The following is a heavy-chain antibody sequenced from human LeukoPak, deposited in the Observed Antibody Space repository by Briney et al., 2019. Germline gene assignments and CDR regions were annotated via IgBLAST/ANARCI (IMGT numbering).Heavy chain of an antibody. V-gene: IGHV3-30*19. J-gene: IGHJ4*02. CDR2: ISSDGSQK. D-gene: IGHD3-22*01. CDR1: GFTFSSYA. Sequence: PGGSLRLSCAASGFTFSSYAMHWVRQAPGEGLEWVSFISSDGSQKYYADSVKGRFTISRDNSKNTLYLQLNSLRVEDTAVYYCAREHGRSGYFDYWGQGTLVSVSS. CDR3: AREHGRSGYFDY.